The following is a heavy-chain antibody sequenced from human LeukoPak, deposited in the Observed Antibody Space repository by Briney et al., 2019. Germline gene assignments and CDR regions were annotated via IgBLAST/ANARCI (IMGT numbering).Heavy chain of an antibody. J-gene: IGHJ2*01. CDR2: INPNSGGT. V-gene: IGHV1-2*02. D-gene: IGHD4-11*01. CDR1: GYTFTGYY. Sequence: WASVKVSCKASGYTFTGYYMHWVRQAPGQGLEWMGWINPNSGGTNYAQKFQGRVTMTRDTSISTAYMELSRLRSDDTAVYYCARVAYSNYGYFDLWGRGTLVTVSS. CDR3: ARVAYSNYGYFDL.